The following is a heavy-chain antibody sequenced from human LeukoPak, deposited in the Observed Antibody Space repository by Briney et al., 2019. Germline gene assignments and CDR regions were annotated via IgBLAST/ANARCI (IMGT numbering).Heavy chain of an antibody. D-gene: IGHD2-21*01. CDR3: AKEMGRHCGGDYDY. V-gene: IGHV3-23*01. Sequence: GGSLRLSCAASGFTFSSYAISWVRQAPGKGLEWVSAISGSGGSTYYADSVKGRFTISRDNSKNTLYLQMNSLRAEDTAVYYCAKEMGRHCGGDYDYWGQGTLVTVSS. J-gene: IGHJ4*02. CDR1: GFTFSSYA. CDR2: ISGSGGST.